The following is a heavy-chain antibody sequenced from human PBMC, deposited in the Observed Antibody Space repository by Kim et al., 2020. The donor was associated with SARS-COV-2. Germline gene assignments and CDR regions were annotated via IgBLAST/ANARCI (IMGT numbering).Heavy chain of an antibody. D-gene: IGHD6-19*01. J-gene: IGHJ4*02. CDR2: INAGNGNT. CDR1: GYTFTNYA. CDR3: ARASSGWHYFDY. Sequence: ASVKVSCKASGYTFTNYAMHWVRQAPGQRLEWMGWINAGNGNTKYSQKFQGGVTVTRDTSASTAYMELSSLRSEDTAVYFCARASSGWHYFDYWGQGTLVTVSS. V-gene: IGHV1-3*01.